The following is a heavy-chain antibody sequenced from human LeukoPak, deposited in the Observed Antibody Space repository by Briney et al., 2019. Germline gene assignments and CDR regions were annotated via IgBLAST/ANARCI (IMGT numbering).Heavy chain of an antibody. D-gene: IGHD4-17*01. CDR3: AKDSHGDSYRHFDY. V-gene: IGHV3-23*01. J-gene: IGHJ4*02. Sequence: GSLRLSCAASEFIFTNYGMSWVRQGPGKGLEWVSSISGSGGTTYYADSVKGRFIISRDNSKNTLYLQINSLRAEDTAVYYCAKDSHGDSYRHFDYWGQGTLVTVSS. CDR2: ISGSGGTT. CDR1: EFIFTNYG.